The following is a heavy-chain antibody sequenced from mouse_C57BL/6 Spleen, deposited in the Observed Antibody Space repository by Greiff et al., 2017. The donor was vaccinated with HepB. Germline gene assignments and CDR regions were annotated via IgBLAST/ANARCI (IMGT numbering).Heavy chain of an antibody. CDR3: ARDQYYCSSYDCFAY. CDR2: ISDGGSYT. V-gene: IGHV5-4*01. Sequence: EVQGVESGGGLVKPGGSLKLSCAASGFTFSSYAMSWVRQTPEKGLEWVATISDGGSYTYYPDNVKGRFTISRDNAKNNMYLQMSHLKSEDTAMYYCARDQYYCSSYDCFAYWGQGTLVTVSA. J-gene: IGHJ3*01. D-gene: IGHD1-1*01. CDR1: GFTFSSYA.